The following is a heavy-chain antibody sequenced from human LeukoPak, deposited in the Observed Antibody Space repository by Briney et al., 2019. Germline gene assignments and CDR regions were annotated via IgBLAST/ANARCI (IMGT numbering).Heavy chain of an antibody. V-gene: IGHV3-23*01. CDR2: ISGTGSST. CDR3: ARDPPYYYDHDDY. CDR1: GFTFGNYA. J-gene: IGHJ4*02. D-gene: IGHD3-22*01. Sequence: GGSLRLSCEASGFTFGNYAMNWVRQAPGKGLEWVSTISGTGSSTYYADSAKGRFTISRDNSKNSLYLQMNSLRAEDTAVYYCARDPPYYYDHDDYWGQGTLVTVSS.